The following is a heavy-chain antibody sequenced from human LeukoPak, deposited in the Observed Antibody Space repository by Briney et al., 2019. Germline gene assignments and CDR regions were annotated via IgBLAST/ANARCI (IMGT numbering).Heavy chain of an antibody. Sequence: PSETLSLTCTVSGGSISSYYWSRIRQPPGKGLEWIGYIYYSGSTNYNPSLKSRVTISVDTSKNQFSLKLSSVTAADTAVYYCARDPSSSGYFDYWGQGTLVTVSS. CDR3: ARDPSSSGYFDY. J-gene: IGHJ4*02. D-gene: IGHD2-2*01. CDR2: IYYSGST. CDR1: GGSISSYY. V-gene: IGHV4-59*01.